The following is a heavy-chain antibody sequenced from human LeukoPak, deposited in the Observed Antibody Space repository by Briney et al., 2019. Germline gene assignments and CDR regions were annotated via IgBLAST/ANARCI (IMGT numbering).Heavy chain of an antibody. CDR1: GGSFSGYY. J-gene: IGHJ5*02. D-gene: IGHD2-15*01. CDR2: INHSGST. V-gene: IGHV4-34*01. CDR3: ARGTLGYCSGGSCYLHNWFDP. Sequence: PSETLSLTCAVYGGSFSGYYWSWIRQPPGKGLEWIGEINHSGSTNYNPSLKSRVTISVDTSKNQFSLKLSSVTAADTAVYYCARGTLGYCSGGSCYLHNWFDPWGQGTLVTVSS.